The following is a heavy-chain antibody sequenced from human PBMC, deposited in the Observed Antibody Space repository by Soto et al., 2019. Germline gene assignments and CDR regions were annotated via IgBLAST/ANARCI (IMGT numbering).Heavy chain of an antibody. V-gene: IGHV3-74*01. J-gene: IGHJ6*02. D-gene: IGHD3-10*01. Sequence: EVQLVESGGGLVQPGGSLRLSCAASEFTFSSYWMHWVRQAPGKGLMWVSRINSDGSGTSYADSVKGRFTISRDNAKNTLYLQMNSLRVKDTAVYYCARGWVNYGSGSYDVWGQGTTVTVSS. CDR3: ARGWVNYGSGSYDV. CDR2: INSDGSGT. CDR1: EFTFSSYW.